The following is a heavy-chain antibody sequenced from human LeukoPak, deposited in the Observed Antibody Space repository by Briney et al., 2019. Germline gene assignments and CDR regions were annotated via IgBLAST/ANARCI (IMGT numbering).Heavy chain of an antibody. V-gene: IGHV3-23*01. J-gene: IGHJ4*02. CDR3: AKVRGILAGSYYFDY. D-gene: IGHD6-19*01. Sequence: GGSLRLSCAASGFTFSNYAMSWVRQAPGKGLEWVSSISGSGGSTYYADSVKGRFTISRDNSKNTLYLQMNSLRAEDTAVYYCAKVRGILAGSYYFDYWGQGTLVTVSS. CDR2: ISGSGGST. CDR1: GFTFSNYA.